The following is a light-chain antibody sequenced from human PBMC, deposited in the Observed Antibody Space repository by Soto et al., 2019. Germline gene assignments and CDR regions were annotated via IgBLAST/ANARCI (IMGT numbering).Light chain of an antibody. V-gene: IGKV1-5*01. J-gene: IGKJ1*01. CDR2: GAL. CDR1: QTISSW. Sequence: DIQMTQSPSTLPASVGDRVTITCRASQTISSWLAWYQQKPGKAPKVLVYGALSLESGVPSRFSRSGSGTDCTLTTSSLQPDEFAAYYWQQYNSYWKFGQGTKVDSK. CDR3: QQYNSYWK.